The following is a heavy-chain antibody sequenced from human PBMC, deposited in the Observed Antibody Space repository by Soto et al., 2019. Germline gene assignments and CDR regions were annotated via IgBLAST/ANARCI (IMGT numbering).Heavy chain of an antibody. CDR1: GGTFSSYT. Sequence: QVQLVQSGAEVKKPGSSVKVSCKASGGTFSSYTISWVRQAPGQGLEWMGRIIPILGIANYAQKFQGRVTITADKSTSTAYMELSSLRSEDTAVYYCARAADYYGSGSYYQKKIYWYFDLWGRGTLVTVSS. J-gene: IGHJ2*01. D-gene: IGHD3-10*01. CDR3: ARAADYYGSGSYYQKKIYWYFDL. CDR2: IIPILGIA. V-gene: IGHV1-69*02.